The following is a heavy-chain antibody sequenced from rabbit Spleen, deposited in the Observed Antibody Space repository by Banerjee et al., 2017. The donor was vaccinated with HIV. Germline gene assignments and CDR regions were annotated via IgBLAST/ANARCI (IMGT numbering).Heavy chain of an antibody. J-gene: IGHJ4*01. D-gene: IGHD6-1*01. CDR3: ARGDTYGYVGGGYATSFDL. V-gene: IGHV1S45*01. Sequence: QEQLEESGGDLVKPEGSLTLTCTASGFSFSSSYYMCWVRQAPGKGLECIACIYGGSGGSTWYASWAKGRFTISKTSSTTVTLQLTSLTAADTATYFCARGDTYGYVGGGYATSFDLWGPGTLVTVS. CDR1: GFSFSSSYY. CDR2: IYGGSGGST.